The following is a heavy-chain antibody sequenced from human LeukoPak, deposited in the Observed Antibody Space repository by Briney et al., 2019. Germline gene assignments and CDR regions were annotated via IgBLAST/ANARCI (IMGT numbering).Heavy chain of an antibody. J-gene: IGHJ4*02. CDR3: AKDFWYSSY. V-gene: IGHV3-23*01. CDR2: ILGSGDRT. Sequence: PGGSLRLSCAASGFTFSISAMTWVRQAPGNGLEWVSSILGSGDRTYYANSVKGRFTISRDNSENTLYLQMNSLRAEDTAVYYCAKDFWYSSYWGQGTLVTVSS. CDR1: GFTFSISA. D-gene: IGHD2-21*02.